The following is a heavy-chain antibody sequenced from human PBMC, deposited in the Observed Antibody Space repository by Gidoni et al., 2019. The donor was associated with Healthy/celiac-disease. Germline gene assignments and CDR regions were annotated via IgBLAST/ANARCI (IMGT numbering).Heavy chain of an antibody. CDR2: IYHSGST. V-gene: IGHV4-4*02. J-gene: IGHJ5*02. D-gene: IGHD4-17*01. CDR1: GGSFSSSNW. Sequence: QVQLQESGPGLVTPSGTLSLPCAVPGGSFSSSNWWSWVRQPPGKGLQWIGEIYHSGSTNYNPSLKSRVTISVDKSKNQFSLKLSSVTAADTAVYYCARGGVKGTKVFDPWGQGTLVTVSS. CDR3: ARGGVKGTKVFDP.